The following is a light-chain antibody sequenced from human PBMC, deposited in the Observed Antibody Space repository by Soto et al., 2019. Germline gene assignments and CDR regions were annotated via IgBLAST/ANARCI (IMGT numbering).Light chain of an antibody. CDR2: GAY. CDR3: QQYNNWPPWT. Sequence: EIVMTQSPATLCVSPGEGATLSCRASQSVSSNLAWYQQKPRQAPRLVIYGAYTRATGIPARFSGSGSGTEFTLTISSLQSEDFAVYYCQQYNNWPPWTCGQGTKVDIK. V-gene: IGKV3-15*01. CDR1: QSVSSN. J-gene: IGKJ1*01.